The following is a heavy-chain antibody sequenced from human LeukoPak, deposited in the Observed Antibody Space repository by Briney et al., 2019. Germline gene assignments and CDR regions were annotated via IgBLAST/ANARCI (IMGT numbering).Heavy chain of an antibody. J-gene: IGHJ4*02. CDR2: IRSSDTYI. Sequence: GGSLRLSCAASGFSFSSHSMNWVRQAPGKGLEWVSSIRSSDTYIYYADSVKGRFTISRDNARNSLYLQMNSLRAEDTAVDYCARPLSKWIQLWSYFDYWGQGTLVTVSS. D-gene: IGHD5-18*01. CDR1: GFSFSSHS. CDR3: ARPLSKWIQLWSYFDY. V-gene: IGHV3-21*01.